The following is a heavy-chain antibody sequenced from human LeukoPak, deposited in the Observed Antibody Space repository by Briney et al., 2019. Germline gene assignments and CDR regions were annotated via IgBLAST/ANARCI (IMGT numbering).Heavy chain of an antibody. D-gene: IGHD5-12*01. CDR2: ISYDVSNK. CDR1: GFTFNNYA. J-gene: IGHJ4*02. CDR3: ARPYSGSLFYFDY. V-gene: IGHV3-30-3*01. Sequence: PGGSLRLSCVASGFTFNNYAMHWVRQAPGKGLEWVAVISYDVSNKYYAESVKGRFTISRDNSKNTLYLQMNSLRAEDTAVYYCARPYSGSLFYFDYWGQGTLATVSS.